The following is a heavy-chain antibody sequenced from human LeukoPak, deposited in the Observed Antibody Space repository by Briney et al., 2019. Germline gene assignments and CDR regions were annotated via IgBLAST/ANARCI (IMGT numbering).Heavy chain of an antibody. J-gene: IGHJ4*02. V-gene: IGHV4-4*07. Sequence: PSETLSLTCTVYGCSISSYYWSWIRQPAGKGLEGIGRIYTSGSTNYNPSLKSRVTMSVDTSKNQFSLKLSSVTAADTAVYYCARGVDGDYVYYFDYWGQGTLVTVSS. CDR3: ARGVDGDYVYYFDY. CDR2: IYTSGST. CDR1: GCSISSYY. D-gene: IGHD4-17*01.